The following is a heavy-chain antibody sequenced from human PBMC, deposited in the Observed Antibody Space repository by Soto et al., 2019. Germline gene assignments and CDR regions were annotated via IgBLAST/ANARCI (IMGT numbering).Heavy chain of an antibody. D-gene: IGHD3-22*01. V-gene: IGHV1-46*01. CDR3: ARGLNYSDRSGRSIDTYRMDV. Sequence: ASVKVSCKASGYTFTSYYMHWVRQAPGQGLEWMGIINPSGGSTSYAQKFQGRVTMTRDTSTSTVYMELSSLRSEDTAVYYCARGLNYSDRSGRSIDTYRMDVWGQGTKVTVYS. CDR2: INPSGGST. CDR1: GYTFTSYY. J-gene: IGHJ6*02.